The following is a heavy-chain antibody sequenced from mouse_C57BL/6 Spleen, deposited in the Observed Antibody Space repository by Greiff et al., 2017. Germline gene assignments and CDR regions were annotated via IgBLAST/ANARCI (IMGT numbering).Heavy chain of an antibody. CDR2: FDPNSGGS. D-gene: IGHD2-3*01. CDR1: GYTFTSYW. CDR3: ARGYDGYSYFDY. J-gene: IGHJ2*01. V-gene: IGHV1-72*01. Sequence: QVQLQQPGAELVQPGASVKLSCKASGYTFTSYWIHWVKQRPGRGLEWIGRFDPNSGGSKYNEKFKSKATMTVDKPSSTAYMQLSSLTSEDSAVYFCARGYDGYSYFDYWGQGTTLTVSS.